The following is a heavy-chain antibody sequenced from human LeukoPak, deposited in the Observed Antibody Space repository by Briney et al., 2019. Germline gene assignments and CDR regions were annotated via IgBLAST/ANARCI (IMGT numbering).Heavy chain of an antibody. CDR1: GASISSHY. D-gene: IGHD1-26*01. CDR3: AKIEVGRFDP. CDR2: IYDRGST. J-gene: IGHJ5*02. V-gene: IGHV4-59*11. Sequence: SETLSLTCTVPGASISSHYWCWIRQTPGTGLEWIGDIYDRGSTTYNPSLKSRVSISVDTSRNQFSLNLRSVTAADTAVYYCAKIEVGRFDPWGQGTLVTVSP.